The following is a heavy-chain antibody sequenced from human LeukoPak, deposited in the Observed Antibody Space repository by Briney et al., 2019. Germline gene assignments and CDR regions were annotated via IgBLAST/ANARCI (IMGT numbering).Heavy chain of an antibody. V-gene: IGHV3-30*02. CDR2: IRYDGSNK. Sequence: GGSLRLSCAASGLTFSSYGMHWVRQAPGKGLEWVAFIRYDGSNKYYADSVKGRFTISRDNSKNTLHLQMNSLRAEDTAVYYCAKDYAGKGYFDYWGQGTLVTVSS. CDR3: AKDYAGKGYFDY. CDR1: GLTFSSYG. J-gene: IGHJ4*02. D-gene: IGHD4-23*01.